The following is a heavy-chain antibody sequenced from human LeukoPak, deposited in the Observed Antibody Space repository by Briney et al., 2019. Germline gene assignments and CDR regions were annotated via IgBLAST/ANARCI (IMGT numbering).Heavy chain of an antibody. CDR2: INPNSGGT. CDR1: GYTFTSYD. D-gene: IGHD6-25*01. J-gene: IGHJ4*02. V-gene: IGHV1-2*02. CDR3: ATSPGSAVFPFDS. Sequence: ASVKVSCKTSGYTFTSYDMHWVRQAPGQGLQWLGWINPNSGGTILPQQFRGRLTLTRDMSVSTAFLDLSGLTSDDTAVYYCATSPGSAVFPFDSWGQGTLVIVSS.